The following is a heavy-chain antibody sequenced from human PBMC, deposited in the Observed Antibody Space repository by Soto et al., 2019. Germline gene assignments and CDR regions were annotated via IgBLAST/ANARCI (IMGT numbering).Heavy chain of an antibody. V-gene: IGHV3-30*18. D-gene: IGHD1-26*01. CDR2: ISYDGSNK. CDR1: GFTFSSYG. CDR3: AKDQSSGSYRRYYYYGMDV. J-gene: IGHJ6*02. Sequence: QVQLVESGGGVVQPGRSLRLSCAASGFTFSSYGMHWVRQAPGKGLEWVAVISYDGSNKYYADSVKGRFTISRDNSKNTLYLQMNSLRPEDTAVYYCAKDQSSGSYRRYYYYGMDVWGQGTTVTVSS.